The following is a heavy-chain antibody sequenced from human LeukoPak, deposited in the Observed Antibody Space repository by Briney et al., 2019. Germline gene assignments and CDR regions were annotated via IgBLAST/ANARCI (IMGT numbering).Heavy chain of an antibody. CDR2: INPSGGST. CDR3: ARDLGYYGSGSYYHYYYYYMDV. CDR1: GYTFTSYD. D-gene: IGHD3-10*01. V-gene: IGHV1-46*01. J-gene: IGHJ6*03. Sequence: EASVKVSCKASGYTFTSYDMHWVRQAPGQGLEWMGIINPSGGSTSYAQKFQGRVTMTRDMSTSKVYMELRSLRSEDTAVYYCARDLGYYGSGSYYHYYYYYMDVWGKGTTVTVSS.